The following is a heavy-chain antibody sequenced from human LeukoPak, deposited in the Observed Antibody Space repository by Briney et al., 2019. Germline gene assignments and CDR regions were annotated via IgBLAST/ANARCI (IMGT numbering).Heavy chain of an antibody. CDR3: ARVGYCSSTSCYRGYYYMDV. D-gene: IGHD2-2*02. Sequence: GGSLRLSCAASGFTFSSYSMNWVRQAPGKGLEWVSSISSSSSYIYYTDSVKGRFTISRDNAKKSLYLQMNSLRAEDTAVYYCARVGYCSSTSCYRGYYYMDVWGKGTTVTVSS. J-gene: IGHJ6*03. V-gene: IGHV3-21*01. CDR2: ISSSSSYI. CDR1: GFTFSSYS.